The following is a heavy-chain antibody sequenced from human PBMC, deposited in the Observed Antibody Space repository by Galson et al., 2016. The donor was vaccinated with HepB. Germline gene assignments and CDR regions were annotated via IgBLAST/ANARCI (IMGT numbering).Heavy chain of an antibody. Sequence: SLRLSCAASGFTFSSYSMNWVRQAPGKGLAWVSYISSSSRTIYYADSVKGRFTISRDNAKNSLYLQMNGLRAEETAVYYCARETNSDWFFDLCGRGTLVTVSS. CDR1: GFTFSSYS. J-gene: IGHJ2*01. CDR2: ISSSSRTI. V-gene: IGHV3-48*01. D-gene: IGHD4-23*01. CDR3: ARETNSDWFFDL.